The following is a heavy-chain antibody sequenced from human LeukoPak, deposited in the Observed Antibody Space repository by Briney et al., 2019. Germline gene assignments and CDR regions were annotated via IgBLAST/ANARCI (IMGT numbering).Heavy chain of an antibody. CDR1: GYTLTELS. CDR3: ATVGPITIFGVVIAPFDY. V-gene: IGHV1-24*01. J-gene: IGHJ4*02. Sequence: ASVKVSCKVSGYTLTELSMHWARQAPGKGLEWMGGFDPEDGETIYAQKFQGRVTMTEDTSTDTAYMELSSLRSEDTAVYYCATVGPITIFGVVIAPFDYWGQGTLVTVSS. CDR2: FDPEDGET. D-gene: IGHD3-3*01.